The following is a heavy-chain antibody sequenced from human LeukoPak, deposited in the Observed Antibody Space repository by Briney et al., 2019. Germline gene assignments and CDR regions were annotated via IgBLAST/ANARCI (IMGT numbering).Heavy chain of an antibody. Sequence: GASVKVSCKASGYSFTSYDMNWVRQATGQGLEWMGWMNPNSGNTGYAQKFQGRITMTRNTSISTAYMELSSLRSEDTAVYYCARGVWGATRHDYWGQGTLVTVSS. CDR2: MNPNSGNT. V-gene: IGHV1-8*01. D-gene: IGHD1-26*01. CDR1: GYSFTSYD. CDR3: ARGVWGATRHDY. J-gene: IGHJ4*02.